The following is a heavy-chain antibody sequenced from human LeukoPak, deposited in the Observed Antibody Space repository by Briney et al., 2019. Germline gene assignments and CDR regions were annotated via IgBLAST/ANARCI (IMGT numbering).Heavy chain of an antibody. CDR3: ARDVNYCSSTSCYRSTGTNFDY. CDR2: IKQDGSEK. J-gene: IGHJ4*02. V-gene: IGHV3-7*01. CDR1: GFTFSSYW. Sequence: GGSLRLSCAASGFTFSSYWMSWVRQAPGKGLEWVANIKQDGSEKYYVDSVKGRFTISRDNAKNSLYLQMNSLRAEDTAVYYCARDVNYCSSTSCYRSTGTNFDYWGQGTLVTVSS. D-gene: IGHD2-2*02.